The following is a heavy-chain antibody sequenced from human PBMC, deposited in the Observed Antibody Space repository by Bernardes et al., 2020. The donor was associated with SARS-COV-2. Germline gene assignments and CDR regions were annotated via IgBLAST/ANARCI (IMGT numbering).Heavy chain of an antibody. CDR1: GGSISSSNW. J-gene: IGHJ6*02. CDR3: ARVRYDFWNIYGMDV. D-gene: IGHD3-3*01. CDR2: IYHSGST. V-gene: IGHV4-4*02. Sequence: SETLSLTCAVSGGSISSSNWWSWVRQPPGKGLEWIGEIYHSGSTNYNPSLKSRVTISVDKSKNQFSLKLSSVTAADTAVYYCARVRYDFWNIYGMDVWGQGTTVTVSS.